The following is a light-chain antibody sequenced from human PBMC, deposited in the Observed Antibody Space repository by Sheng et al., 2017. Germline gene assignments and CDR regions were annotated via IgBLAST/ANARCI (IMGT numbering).Light chain of an antibody. CDR1: QSSRSY. CDR2: AAS. Sequence: DIQMTQSPSSLSASVGDRVTITCRASQSSRSYLSWYQQKPGKAPKLLIYAASTLHSGVPSRFSGSGSGTDFTLTITSLQPEDFATYYCQQLNSYPYTFGQGTKLEIK. J-gene: IGKJ2*01. CDR3: QQLNSYPYT. V-gene: IGKV1-39*01.